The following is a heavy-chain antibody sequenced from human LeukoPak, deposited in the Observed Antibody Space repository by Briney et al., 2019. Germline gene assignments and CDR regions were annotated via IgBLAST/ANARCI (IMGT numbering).Heavy chain of an antibody. CDR1: GFTFSSYA. CDR2: ISYDGSNK. Sequence: GRSLRLSCAASGFTFSSYAMHWVRQAPGKGLEWVAVISYDGSNKYYADSVKGRFTISRDNSKNTLYLQMNSLRAEDTAVYYCARGDCSSTSCYKFDYWGQGTLVTVSS. D-gene: IGHD2-2*02. V-gene: IGHV3-30-3*01. J-gene: IGHJ4*02. CDR3: ARGDCSSTSCYKFDY.